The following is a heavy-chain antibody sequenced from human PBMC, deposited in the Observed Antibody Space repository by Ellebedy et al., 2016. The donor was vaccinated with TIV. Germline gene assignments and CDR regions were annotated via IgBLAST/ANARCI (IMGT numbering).Heavy chain of an antibody. V-gene: IGHV3-9*01. J-gene: IGHJ4*02. CDR1: GFTFDDYA. CDR2: ISWNSGSI. CDR3: AKDTGYNWNYVLDY. D-gene: IGHD1-7*01. Sequence: SLKISXAASGFTFDDYAMHWVRQAPGKGLEWVSGISWNSGSIGYADSVKGRFTISRDNAKNSLYLQMNSLRAEDTALYYCAKDTGYNWNYVLDYWGQGTLVTVSS.